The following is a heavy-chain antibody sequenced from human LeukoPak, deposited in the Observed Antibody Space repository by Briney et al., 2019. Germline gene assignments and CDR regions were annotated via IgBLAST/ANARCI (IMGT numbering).Heavy chain of an antibody. D-gene: IGHD5-18*01. CDR3: ARDPGYSYGSYYGMDV. CDR1: GFTVSSNY. V-gene: IGHV3-53*05. CDR2: IYSGGST. Sequence: PGGSLTLSCAASGFTVSSNYMSWVRQAPGKGLAWVSVIYSGGSTYYADSVKGRFTISRDNSKNTLYLQMNSLRAEDTAVYYCARDPGYSYGSYYGMDVWGQGTTVTVSS. J-gene: IGHJ6*02.